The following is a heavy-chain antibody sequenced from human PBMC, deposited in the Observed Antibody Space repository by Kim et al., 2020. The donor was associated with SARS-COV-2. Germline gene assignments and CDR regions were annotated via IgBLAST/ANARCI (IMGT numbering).Heavy chain of an antibody. J-gene: IGHJ4*02. Sequence: GGSLRLSCAASGFTFSSYGMHWVRQAPGKGLEWVAVISYDGSNKYYADSVKGRFTISRDNSKNTLYLQMNSLRAEDTAVYYCAKDSGRGGSYRAFDYWRQGSLVTVSS. D-gene: IGHD1-26*01. V-gene: IGHV3-30*18. CDR3: AKDSGRGGSYRAFDY. CDR1: GFTFSSYG. CDR2: ISYDGSNK.